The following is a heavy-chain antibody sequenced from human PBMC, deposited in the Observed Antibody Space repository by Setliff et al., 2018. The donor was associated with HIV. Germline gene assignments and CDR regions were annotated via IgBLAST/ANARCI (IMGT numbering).Heavy chain of an antibody. Sequence: SETLSLTCTVSGYSISSGYYWGWIRQPPGKGLEWIGNIYHSGSTYYNPSLKSRVTISVYTSKNQFSLKLRSVTAADTAVYFCARGIRYLDFWGQGTLVTVSS. J-gene: IGHJ4*02. V-gene: IGHV4-38-2*02. CDR2: IYHSGST. CDR1: GYSISSGYY. CDR3: ARGIRYLDF. D-gene: IGHD3-9*01.